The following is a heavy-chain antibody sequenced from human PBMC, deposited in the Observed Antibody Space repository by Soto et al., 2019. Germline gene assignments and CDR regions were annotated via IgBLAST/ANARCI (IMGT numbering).Heavy chain of an antibody. V-gene: IGHV3-23*01. J-gene: IGHJ4*02. CDR3: AKNQGSSWSEIDS. CDR2: ISGSGGST. D-gene: IGHD6-13*01. Sequence: EVQLLESGGGLVQPGGSLRLSCAASGFAFSNYAVTWVRQAPGKGLEWVSTISGSGGSTYYADSVKGRFTISRDNSKNTRYLQMNSLRAEDTAVYYCAKNQGSSWSEIDSWGQGTLVTVSS. CDR1: GFAFSNYA.